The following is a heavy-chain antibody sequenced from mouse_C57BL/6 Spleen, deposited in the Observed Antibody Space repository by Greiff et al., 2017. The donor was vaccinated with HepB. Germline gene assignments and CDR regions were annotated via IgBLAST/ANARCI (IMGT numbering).Heavy chain of an antibody. V-gene: IGHV1-85*01. CDR3: ARGNGNYGDAMDY. J-gene: IGHJ4*01. CDR2: IYPRDGST. D-gene: IGHD2-1*01. CDR1: GYTFTSYD. Sequence: VQLVESGPELVKPGASVKLSCKASGYTFTSYDINWVKQRPGQGLEWIGWIYPRDGSTEYNEKFKGKATLTVDTSSSTAYMELHSLTSEASAVYVCARGNGNYGDAMDYWGQGTSVTVSS.